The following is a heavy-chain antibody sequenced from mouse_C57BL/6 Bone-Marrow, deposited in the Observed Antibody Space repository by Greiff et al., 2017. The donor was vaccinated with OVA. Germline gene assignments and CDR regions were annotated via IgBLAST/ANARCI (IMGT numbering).Heavy chain of an antibody. Sequence: EVKLMESGEGLVKPGGSLKLSCAASGFTFSSYAMSWVRQTPEKRLEWVAYISSGGDYICYADTVKGRFTISRDNARNTLYLQMSSLKSEDTAMYYCTRVYYGSSYGYFDVWGTGTTVTVSS. J-gene: IGHJ1*03. CDR1: GFTFSSYA. V-gene: IGHV5-9-1*02. D-gene: IGHD1-1*01. CDR2: ISSGGDYI. CDR3: TRVYYGSSYGYFDV.